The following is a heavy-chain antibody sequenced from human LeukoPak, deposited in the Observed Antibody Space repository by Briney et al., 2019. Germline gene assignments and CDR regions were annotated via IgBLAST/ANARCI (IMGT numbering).Heavy chain of an antibody. Sequence: ASVKVSCKASGYTFTSYYMHWVRQAPGQGLEWMGIINPSGGSTSYAQKFQSRVTMTRDTSTSTVYMELSSLRSEDTAVYYCARGGTGPPLYYYYYMDVWGKGTTVTVSS. V-gene: IGHV1-46*01. CDR2: INPSGGST. CDR3: ARGGTGPPLYYYYYMDV. J-gene: IGHJ6*03. D-gene: IGHD1-26*01. CDR1: GYTFTSYY.